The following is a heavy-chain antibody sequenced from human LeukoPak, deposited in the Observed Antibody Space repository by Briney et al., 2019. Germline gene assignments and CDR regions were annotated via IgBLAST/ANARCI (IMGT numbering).Heavy chain of an antibody. J-gene: IGHJ4*02. CDR2: ISDSGGST. CDR1: GFTFSRYA. D-gene: IGHD2-2*01. Sequence: GGSLRLSCAASGFTFSRYAMTWVRQAPGKGLEGVSAISDSGGSTYYADSVEGRFTISRDNSKNTLYLQMNSLRAEDTAVYYCAKSRGSSCYGPIDYWGQETLVTVSS. V-gene: IGHV3-23*01. CDR3: AKSRGSSCYGPIDY.